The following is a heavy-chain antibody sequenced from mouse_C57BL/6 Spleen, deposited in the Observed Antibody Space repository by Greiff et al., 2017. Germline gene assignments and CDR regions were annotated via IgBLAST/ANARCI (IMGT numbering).Heavy chain of an antibody. CDR3: ARQYYYGSSFFDY. CDR2: ISNGGGST. Sequence: DVMLVESGGGLVQPGGSLKLSCAASGFTFSDYYMYWVRQTPEKRLEWVAYISNGGGSTYYPDTVKGRFTISRDNAKNTLYLQMSRLKSEDTAMYYCARQYYYGSSFFDYWGQGTTLTVSS. V-gene: IGHV5-12*01. CDR1: GFTFSDYY. D-gene: IGHD1-1*01. J-gene: IGHJ2*01.